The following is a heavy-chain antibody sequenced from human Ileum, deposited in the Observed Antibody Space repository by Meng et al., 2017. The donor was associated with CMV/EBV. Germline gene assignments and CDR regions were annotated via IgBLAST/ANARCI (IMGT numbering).Heavy chain of an antibody. J-gene: IGHJ4*02. Sequence: CTASGFTFRPYGMDWVRQAPGKGLEWVSAISASGGSTYYADSLKGRFTISRDNSKNTLYLQMNNLRAEDTALYYCAKEQGPTKPFDSWGQGTLVTVSS. CDR1: GFTFRPYG. CDR2: ISASGGST. CDR3: AKEQGPTKPFDS. V-gene: IGHV3-23*01. D-gene: IGHD5-12*01.